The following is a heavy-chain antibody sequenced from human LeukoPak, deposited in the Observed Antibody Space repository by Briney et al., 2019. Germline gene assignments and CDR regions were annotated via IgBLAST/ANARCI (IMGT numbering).Heavy chain of an antibody. CDR3: AKDGLATTNGPCGYFDY. J-gene: IGHJ4*02. Sequence: GGSLRLSCAASGFTFSSYWMSWVRQAPGKGLEWVSAISGSGGSTYYADSVKGRFTISRDNSKNTLYLQMNSLRAEDTAVYYCAKDGLATTNGPCGYFDYWGQGTLVTVSS. V-gene: IGHV3-23*01. D-gene: IGHD5-24*01. CDR2: ISGSGGST. CDR1: GFTFSSYW.